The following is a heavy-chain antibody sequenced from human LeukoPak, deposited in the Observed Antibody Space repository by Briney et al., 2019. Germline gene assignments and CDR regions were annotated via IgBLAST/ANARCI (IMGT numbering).Heavy chain of an antibody. CDR1: GMSITSRHY. D-gene: IGHD3-16*01. CDR3: ARDFGETSLPNWFDP. Sequence: PSETLSLTWSVSGMSITSRHYWGWIRQPPGKGLEWIGSTSHSDSPYYNPSLESRVTISLDTSRNQFSLKLTSVTAADTAVYYCARDFGETSLPNWFDPWGQGTLVIVSS. CDR2: TSHSDSP. V-gene: IGHV4-38-2*02. J-gene: IGHJ5*02.